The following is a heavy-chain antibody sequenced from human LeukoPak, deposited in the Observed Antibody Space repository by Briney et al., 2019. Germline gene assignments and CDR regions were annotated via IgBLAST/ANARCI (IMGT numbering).Heavy chain of an antibody. CDR2: IYHSGST. D-gene: IGHD3-22*01. Sequence: SGTLSLTCAVSGGSISSSNWWSWVRQPPGKGLEWIGEIYHSGSTNYNPSLKSRVTISVDKSKNQFSLKLSSVTAADTAVYYCARGDSSGYYEYYFDYWGQGTLVTVSS. CDR1: GGSISSSNW. CDR3: ARGDSSGYYEYYFDY. V-gene: IGHV4-4*02. J-gene: IGHJ4*02.